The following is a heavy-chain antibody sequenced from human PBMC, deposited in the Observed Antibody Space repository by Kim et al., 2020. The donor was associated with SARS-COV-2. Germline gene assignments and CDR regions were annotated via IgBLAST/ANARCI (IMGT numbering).Heavy chain of an antibody. Sequence: GGSLRLSCATSGFTFGDYAVSWFRQAPGKGLEWVSFIRTKAYDGTTEYAASVKDRFTISRDDSKSIAYLQMRSLKTEDTAVYYCTRAGKWFGELPPDYAMDVWGQGTTVIVSS. CDR2: IRTKAYDGTT. CDR1: GFTFGDYA. J-gene: IGHJ6*02. V-gene: IGHV3-49*03. D-gene: IGHD3-10*01. CDR3: TRAGKWFGELPPDYAMDV.